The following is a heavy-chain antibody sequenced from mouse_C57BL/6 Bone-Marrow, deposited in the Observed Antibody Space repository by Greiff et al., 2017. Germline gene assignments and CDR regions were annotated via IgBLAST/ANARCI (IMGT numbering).Heavy chain of an antibody. CDR1: GYTFTSYW. J-gene: IGHJ1*03. D-gene: IGHD6-5*01. V-gene: IGHV1-64*01. CDR2: IHPNSGST. CDR3: ARSRGLWPDV. Sequence: QVQLQQPGAELVKPGASVKLSCKASGYTFTSYWMHWVKQRPGQGLEWIGMIHPNSGSTNSNEKFKSKATLTVDKSSSTAYKQLSSLTSEDSAVYYCARSRGLWPDVWGTGTTVTVSS.